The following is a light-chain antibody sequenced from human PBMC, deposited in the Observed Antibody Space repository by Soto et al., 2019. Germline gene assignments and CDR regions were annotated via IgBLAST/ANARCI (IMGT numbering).Light chain of an antibody. J-gene: IGLJ1*01. CDR1: SSDVGGYNY. Sequence: QSVLTQPASVSGSPGQSITISCTGTSSDVGGYNYVSWYQQHPGKAPKLMIYEVSNRPSGVSNRFSGSKSGNTASLTISGLQXXXXXXYYCSSYTISSTLDVFGTGTKLT. CDR3: SSYTISSTLDV. CDR2: EVS. V-gene: IGLV2-14*01.